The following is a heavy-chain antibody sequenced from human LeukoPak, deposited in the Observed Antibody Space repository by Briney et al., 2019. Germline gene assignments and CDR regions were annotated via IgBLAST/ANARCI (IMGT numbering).Heavy chain of an antibody. V-gene: IGHV5-51*01. J-gene: IGHJ3*02. CDR1: GYTFTNYW. D-gene: IGHD3-10*01. CDR2: IYPADSDT. Sequence: GESLKISCKGSGYTFTNYWIGWVRQMPGKGLEWMGIIYPADSDTRYSPSFQGQVTISADKSISTAYLQWSSLKASDTAMYYCARHEFGGLYAFDIWGQGTMVTVSS. CDR3: ARHEFGGLYAFDI.